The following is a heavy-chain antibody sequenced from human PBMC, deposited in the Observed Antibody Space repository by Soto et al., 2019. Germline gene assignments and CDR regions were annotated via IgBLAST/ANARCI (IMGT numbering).Heavy chain of an antibody. CDR3: ARAHYGDYGYGMDV. V-gene: IGHV4-59*01. J-gene: IGHJ6*02. Sequence: SETLSLTCTVSGASISNFYWSWIRQPPGKGLEWLGYIDHSGSTTYNPSLKSRVTISIDTSKTQFSLNLTSVTAADTAVYYCARAHYGDYGYGMDVWGQGTTVTVSS. CDR2: IDHSGST. D-gene: IGHD4-17*01. CDR1: GASISNFY.